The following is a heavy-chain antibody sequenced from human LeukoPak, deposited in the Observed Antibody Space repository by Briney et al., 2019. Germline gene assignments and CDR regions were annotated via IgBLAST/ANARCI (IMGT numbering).Heavy chain of an antibody. D-gene: IGHD3-9*01. CDR3: ARVPLRGYDILTGSFDY. Sequence: GASVKVSCKASGYTFTSYDINWVRQAPGQGLEWMGWINPNSGGTNYAQKFQGRVTMTRDTSISTAYMELSRLRSDDTAVYYCARVPLRGYDILTGSFDYWGQGTLVTVSS. V-gene: IGHV1-2*02. J-gene: IGHJ4*02. CDR1: GYTFTSYD. CDR2: INPNSGGT.